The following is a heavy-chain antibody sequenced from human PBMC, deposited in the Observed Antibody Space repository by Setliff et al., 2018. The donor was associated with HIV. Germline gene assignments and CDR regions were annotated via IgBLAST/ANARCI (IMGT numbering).Heavy chain of an antibody. V-gene: IGHV1-69*05. CDR2: IIPIFATT. J-gene: IGHJ4*02. CDR1: GYTFTSYA. Sequence: SVKVSCKASGYTFTSYAISWVRQAPGQGLEWMGGIIPIFATTDYAQKFQGRVTMTRDTSTSTVYMELSSLRSEDTAVYYCARALHYSNYVYFDYWGQGTLVTVSS. D-gene: IGHD4-4*01. CDR3: ARALHYSNYVYFDY.